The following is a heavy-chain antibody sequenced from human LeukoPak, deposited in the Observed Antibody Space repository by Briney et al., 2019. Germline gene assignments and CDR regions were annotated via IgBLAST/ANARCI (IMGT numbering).Heavy chain of an antibody. CDR1: GGSVRSGSYY. J-gene: IGHJ4*02. D-gene: IGHD3-10*01. Sequence: SETLSLTCTVSGGSVRSGSYYWSWIRQPPGKGLEWIGYFYYSGSTNYNPSLKSRVTIPVDTSKNQFSLKLSSETAADTAVYYCARGDPGFGEGLDWGQGRLVTDSS. V-gene: IGHV4-61*01. CDR3: ARGDPGFGEGLD. CDR2: FYYSGST.